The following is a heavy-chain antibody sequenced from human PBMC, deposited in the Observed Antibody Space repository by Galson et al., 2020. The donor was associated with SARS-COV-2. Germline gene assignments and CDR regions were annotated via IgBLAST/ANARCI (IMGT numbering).Heavy chain of an antibody. CDR3: ARSGVDIVTGGAFDI. V-gene: IGHV4-31*03. D-gene: IGHD2-15*01. CDR2: IYYSGST. J-gene: IGHJ3*02. CDR1: GGSISSGGYY. Sequence: SETLSLTCTVSGGSISSGGYYWSWIRQHPGKGLEWIGYIYYSGSTYYNPSLKSRVTISVDTSKNQFSLKLSSVTAADTAVYYCARSGVDIVTGGAFDIWGQGTMVTVSS.